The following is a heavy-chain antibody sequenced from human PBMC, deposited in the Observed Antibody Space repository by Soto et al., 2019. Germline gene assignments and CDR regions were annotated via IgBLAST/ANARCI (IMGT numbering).Heavy chain of an antibody. V-gene: IGHV2-5*02. Sequence: RPTLVNATQTLTVTCTFSGFSFSTSGVGVGWIRQPPGKALEWLALIYWDDDKRYSPSLKSRLTITKDTSKNQVVLTMTNMDPVDTATYYCAHSLWFGDGLNWFDPWGQGTLVTVSS. CDR2: IYWDDDK. J-gene: IGHJ5*02. CDR3: AHSLWFGDGLNWFDP. CDR1: GFSFSTSGVG. D-gene: IGHD3-10*01.